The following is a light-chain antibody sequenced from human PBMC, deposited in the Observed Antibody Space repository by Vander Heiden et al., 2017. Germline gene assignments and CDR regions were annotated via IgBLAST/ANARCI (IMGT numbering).Light chain of an antibody. CDR1: QSVTSN. CDR2: GAS. Sequence: EVGMTQSPATLSVSPGDRATLSCRASQSVTSNLAWYQQKPGQAPRLLVYGASTRATGIPARFSGSGSGTEFTLTISSLQSEDFAVYYCQQYDNWLYTFGQGTKLEIK. J-gene: IGKJ2*01. CDR3: QQYDNWLYT. V-gene: IGKV3-15*01.